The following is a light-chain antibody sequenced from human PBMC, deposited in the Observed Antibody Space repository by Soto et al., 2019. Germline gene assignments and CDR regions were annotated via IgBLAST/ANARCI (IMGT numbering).Light chain of an antibody. J-gene: IGKJ2*01. Sequence: EIVMTQSPATLSVSPGGSATLAFRAGQHVSSTFAWYRHKPCQAPTLLIYRASTRATGIPARFSGSGSGTEFTLTISSLQSEDFAVYYCQQYNNWPYTFGQRTKFEIK. V-gene: IGKV3-15*01. CDR2: RAS. CDR1: QHVSST. CDR3: QQYNNWPYT.